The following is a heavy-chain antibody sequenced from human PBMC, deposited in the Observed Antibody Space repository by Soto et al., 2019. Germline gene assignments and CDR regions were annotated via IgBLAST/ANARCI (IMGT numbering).Heavy chain of an antibody. CDR2: ISSNGGST. V-gene: IGHV3-64*01. CDR1: GFTFSSYA. Sequence: PGGSLRLSCAASGFTFSSYAMHWVRQAPGKGLEYVSAISSNGGSTYYANSVKGRFTISRDNSKNTLYLQMGSLRAEDMAVYYCARMVVAATPGYFDYWGQGTLVTVSS. J-gene: IGHJ4*02. CDR3: ARMVVAATPGYFDY. D-gene: IGHD2-15*01.